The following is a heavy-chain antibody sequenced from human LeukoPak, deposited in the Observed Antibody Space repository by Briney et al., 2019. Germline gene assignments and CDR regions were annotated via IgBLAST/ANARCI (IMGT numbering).Heavy chain of an antibody. CDR1: GFCFNSYW. V-gene: IGHV3-7*01. CDR3: GRFGYVAAVDL. Sequence: GGSLRLSCAASGFCFNSYWMTWVRQAPGRGLEWVANINPAGSDTYYVDPVKGRFTISRDNAKNLVYLQMNSLGAEDTAVYSCGRFGYVAAVDLWGQGTLVTVSS. D-gene: IGHD3-10*01. CDR2: INPAGSDT. J-gene: IGHJ4*02.